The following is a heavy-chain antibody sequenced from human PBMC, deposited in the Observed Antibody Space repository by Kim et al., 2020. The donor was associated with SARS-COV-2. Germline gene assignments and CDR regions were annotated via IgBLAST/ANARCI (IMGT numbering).Heavy chain of an antibody. CDR2: ISSSGTSI. CDR1: GFTFSSYS. Sequence: GGSLRLSCAASGFTFSSYSMNWVRQAPGKGLEWVSFISSSGTSIHYADSVKGRFTISRDNAKNSVYLQMTSLRDEDTAVYYCASYTSPSGCYTCWYFDL. D-gene: IGHD6-19*01. V-gene: IGHV3-48*02. CDR3: ASYTSPSGCYTCWYFDL. J-gene: IGHJ2*01.